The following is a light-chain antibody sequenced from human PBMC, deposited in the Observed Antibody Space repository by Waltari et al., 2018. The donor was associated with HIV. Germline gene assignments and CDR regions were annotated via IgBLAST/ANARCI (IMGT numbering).Light chain of an antibody. CDR3: CSYAGSYTFVV. J-gene: IGLJ2*01. CDR1: SSDVGGYNY. Sequence: QSALTQPRSVSGSPGQSVTISCTGTSSDVGGYNYVSWYPQHPGKAPKLMIYDVSKRPSGVPDRFSRSKAGNTAALTISGLQAEDEADYYCCSYAGSYTFVVFGGGTKLTVL. V-gene: IGLV2-11*01. CDR2: DVS.